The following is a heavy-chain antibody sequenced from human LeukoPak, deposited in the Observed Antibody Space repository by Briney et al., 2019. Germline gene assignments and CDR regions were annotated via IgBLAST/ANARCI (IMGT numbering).Heavy chain of an antibody. CDR1: GFTFRTYS. Sequence: GGSLRLSCAASGFTFRTYSMNWVRQVPGKGLEWVSSIISTSSYIHYADSVKGRFTISRDNAKNSLYLQMNSLRAEDTAVYYCARDGGGSFDYWGQGTLVTVSS. D-gene: IGHD3-16*01. CDR3: ARDGGGSFDY. J-gene: IGHJ4*02. CDR2: IISTSSYI. V-gene: IGHV3-21*01.